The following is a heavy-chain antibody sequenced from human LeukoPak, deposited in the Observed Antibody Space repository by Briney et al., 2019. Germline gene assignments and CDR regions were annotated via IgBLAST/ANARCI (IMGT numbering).Heavy chain of an antibody. CDR3: ARIDSSSWYRSYYFDY. J-gene: IGHJ4*02. V-gene: IGHV3-7*01. D-gene: IGHD6-13*01. Sequence: GGSLRLSCAASGFTFSSSAMTWVRQAPGKGLEWVANIKQDGSEKYYVDSVKGRFTISRDNAKNSLYLQMNSLRAEDTAVYYCARIDSSSWYRSYYFDYWGQGTLVTVPS. CDR2: IKQDGSEK. CDR1: GFTFSSSA.